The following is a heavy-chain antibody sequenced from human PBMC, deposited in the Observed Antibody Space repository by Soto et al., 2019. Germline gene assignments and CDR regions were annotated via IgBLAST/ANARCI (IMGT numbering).Heavy chain of an antibody. Sequence: SETLSLTCTVSGGSISSYYWSWIRQPPGKGLEWIGYIYYSGSTNYNPSLKSRVTISVDTSKNQFYLKLSSVTAADTAAYYCARDHNYDSSGYPRWFDPWGQGTLVTVSS. D-gene: IGHD3-22*01. CDR1: GGSISSYY. J-gene: IGHJ5*02. CDR3: ARDHNYDSSGYPRWFDP. CDR2: IYYSGST. V-gene: IGHV4-59*01.